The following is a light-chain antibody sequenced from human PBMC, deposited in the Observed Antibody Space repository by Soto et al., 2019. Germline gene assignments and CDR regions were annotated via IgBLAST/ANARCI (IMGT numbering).Light chain of an antibody. CDR3: GTWDNSVSALV. J-gene: IGLJ1*01. V-gene: IGLV1-51*01. CDR2: DNN. Sequence: VLTQPPSVSAAPGQKVTISCSGSSSNIGNNFVSWYQQLPGTAPKLLIYDNNKRPSGIPDRFSGSKSGTSATLGITGLQTGDEADYYCGTWDNSVSALVFGAGTKGTVL. CDR1: SSNIGNNF.